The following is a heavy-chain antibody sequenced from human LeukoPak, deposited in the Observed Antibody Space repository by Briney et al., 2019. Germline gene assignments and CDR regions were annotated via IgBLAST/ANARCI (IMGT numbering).Heavy chain of an antibody. CDR1: GGSFSGYY. Sequence: SETLSLTCAVYGGSFSGYYRSWIRQPPGKGLEWIGEINHSGSTNYNPSLKSRVTISVDTSKNQFSLKLSSVTAADTAVYYCARAGFDPWGQGTLVTVSS. CDR2: INHSGST. CDR3: ARAGFDP. J-gene: IGHJ5*02. V-gene: IGHV4-34*01.